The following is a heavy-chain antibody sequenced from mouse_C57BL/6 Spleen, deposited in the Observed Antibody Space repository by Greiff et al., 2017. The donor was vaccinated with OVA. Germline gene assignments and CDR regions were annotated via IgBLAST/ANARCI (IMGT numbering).Heavy chain of an antibody. CDR3: AKQIITTVVAHWYFDV. D-gene: IGHD1-1*01. CDR1: GFSLTSYG. CDR2: IWGDGST. V-gene: IGHV2-3*01. J-gene: IGHJ1*03. Sequence: VKVVESGPGLVAPSQSLSITCTVSGFSLTSYGVSWVRQPPGKGLEWLGVIWGDGSTNYHSALISRLSISKDNSKSQVFLKLNSLQTDDTATYYCAKQIITTVVAHWYFDVWGTGTTVTVSS.